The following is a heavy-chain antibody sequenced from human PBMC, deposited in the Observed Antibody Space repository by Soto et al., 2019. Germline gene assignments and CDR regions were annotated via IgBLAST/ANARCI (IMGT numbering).Heavy chain of an antibody. J-gene: IGHJ4*02. D-gene: IGHD6-13*01. V-gene: IGHV5-51*01. CDR3: ARSPRSSPYFDY. CDR2: IYPGDHET. CDR1: VYTFSNFW. Sequence: GSSLKISCRLSVYTFSNFWIAWVRHLPGKGLEWMGIIYPGDHETRYSPSFHGKVTISADKSINTAYLQWSSLEASDSAFYYCARSPRSSPYFDYWGQGALVAVSS.